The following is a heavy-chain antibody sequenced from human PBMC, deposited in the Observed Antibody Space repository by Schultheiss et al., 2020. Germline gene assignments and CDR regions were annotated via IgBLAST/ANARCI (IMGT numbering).Heavy chain of an antibody. CDR1: GFTFSSYG. D-gene: IGHD2-2*01. CDR3: AKLGAMTYYYYYVDV. Sequence: GESLKISCAASGFTFSSYGMHWVRQAPGKGLEWVASISRSTTYTYYAESVKGRFTISRDNAKNSVYLQMNSLRAEDTAVYFCAKLGAMTYYYYYVDVWGKGTTVTVSS. J-gene: IGHJ6*03. CDR2: ISRSTTYT. V-gene: IGHV3-21*01.